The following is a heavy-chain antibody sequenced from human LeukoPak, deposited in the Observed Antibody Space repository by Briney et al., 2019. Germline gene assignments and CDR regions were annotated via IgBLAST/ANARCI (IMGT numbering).Heavy chain of an antibody. CDR2: IYTSGST. V-gene: IGHV4-61*02. CDR1: GGSISSGSYY. D-gene: IGHD3/OR15-3a*01. J-gene: IGHJ3*02. Sequence: SQTLSLTCTVSGGSISSGSYYWSWIRQPDGKGLEWIGRIYTSGSTNYNPSLKSRVTISVDTSKNQFSLKLSSVTAADTAVYYCARDGPSDAFDIWGQGTMVTVSS. CDR3: ARDGPSDAFDI.